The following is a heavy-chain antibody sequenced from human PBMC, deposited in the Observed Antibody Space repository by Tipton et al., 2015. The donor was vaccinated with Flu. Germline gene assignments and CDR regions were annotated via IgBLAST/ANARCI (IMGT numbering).Heavy chain of an antibody. V-gene: IGHV4-38-2*02. CDR2: VHRTGSA. CDR3: VRGDYGDYDHEADGFDI. Sequence: TLSLTCSVSGDSIASRYYWGWIRQPPGQGLQWIGNVHRTGSAYYNPSLQSRVTISVDTSKNQFSLRLSSVTAADTAMYYCVRGDYGDYDHEADGFDIWGQGTLVTVSA. D-gene: IGHD4-17*01. CDR1: GDSIASRYY. J-gene: IGHJ3*02.